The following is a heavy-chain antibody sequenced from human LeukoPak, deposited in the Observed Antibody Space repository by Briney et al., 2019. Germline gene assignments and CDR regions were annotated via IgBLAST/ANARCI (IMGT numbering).Heavy chain of an antibody. V-gene: IGHV1-2*02. CDR3: ARPSLVTATTNWFDP. Sequence: GASVKVSGRASGYTFTGYYMHWVRQAPGQGLEWMGWINPNSGGTNYAQKFQGRVTMTRDTSISTAYMELSRLRSDDTAVYYCARPSLVTATTNWFDPWGQGTLVTVSS. J-gene: IGHJ5*02. D-gene: IGHD2-21*02. CDR1: GYTFTGYY. CDR2: INPNSGGT.